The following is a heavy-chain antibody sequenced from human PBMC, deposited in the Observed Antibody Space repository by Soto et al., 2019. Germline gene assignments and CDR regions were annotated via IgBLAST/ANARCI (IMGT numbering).Heavy chain of an antibody. CDR1: GGSVSSGSYY. D-gene: IGHD2-2*01. Sequence: SETLSLTCTVSGGSVSSGSYYWSWIRQPPGKGLEWIGYIYYSGSTNYNPSLKSRVTISVDTSKNQFSLKLSSVTAADTAVYYCARSGSTSCSWGQGTLVTVSS. CDR2: IYYSGST. V-gene: IGHV4-61*01. J-gene: IGHJ5*02. CDR3: ARSGSTSCS.